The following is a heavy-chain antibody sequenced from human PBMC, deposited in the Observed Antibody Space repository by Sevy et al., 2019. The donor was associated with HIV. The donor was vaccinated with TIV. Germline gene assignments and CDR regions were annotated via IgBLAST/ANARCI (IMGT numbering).Heavy chain of an antibody. Sequence: GGSLRLSCAVSGFNFNIFAMNWVRQSPGKGLEWVSSISASGSTTFYADSVEGRFTISRDNSKKTLYLKMNSLRAEDTAVYYCAKLPEYASSFDYWGQGAVVTVSS. CDR3: AKLPEYASSFDY. J-gene: IGHJ4*02. CDR2: ISASGSTT. CDR1: GFNFNIFA. D-gene: IGHD6-6*01. V-gene: IGHV3-23*01.